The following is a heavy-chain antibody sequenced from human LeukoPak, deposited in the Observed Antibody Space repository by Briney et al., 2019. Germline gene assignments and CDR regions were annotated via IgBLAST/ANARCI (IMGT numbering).Heavy chain of an antibody. CDR2: IQHSGST. Sequence: PSETLSLTCSVSGGSIVSSTFYWGWVRQPPGKGLEWIGIIQHSGSTYYNSSLKSRVTISVDTSKSTLSLKLNSVTAADTAVYYCARENWRDGYVGSKWGQGTLVTVSS. J-gene: IGHJ4*02. CDR1: GGSIVSSTFY. D-gene: IGHD5-24*01. V-gene: IGHV4-39*07. CDR3: ARENWRDGYVGSK.